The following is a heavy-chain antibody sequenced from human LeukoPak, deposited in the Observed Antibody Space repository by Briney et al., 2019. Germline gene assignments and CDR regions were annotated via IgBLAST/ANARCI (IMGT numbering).Heavy chain of an antibody. CDR1: GGSISSGDYY. J-gene: IGHJ5*02. CDR2: IYYSGST. D-gene: IGHD3-10*01. V-gene: IGHV4-30-4*01. Sequence: PSQTLSLTCTVSGGSISSGDYYWSWIRQPPGKGLEWIGYIYYSGSTYYNPSLKSRVTISVDTSKNQFSLKLSSVTAADTAVYYCARLWFGELFGWFDPWGQGTLVTVSS. CDR3: ARLWFGELFGWFDP.